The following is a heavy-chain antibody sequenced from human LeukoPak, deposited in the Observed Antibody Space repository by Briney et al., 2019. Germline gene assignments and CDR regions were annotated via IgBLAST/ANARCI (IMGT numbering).Heavy chain of an antibody. CDR2: ISYSGRT. CDR3: ARHVGFITMVRGVINNNWFDP. Sequence: PSETLSLTCTVSGGPISSSSYFWGWIRQPPGKGLEWIGSISYSGRTYYNPSLKSRVTISVDTSKKQFSLKLSSVTAADTAVYYCARHVGFITMVRGVINNNWFDPWGQGTLVTVSS. V-gene: IGHV4-39*01. D-gene: IGHD3-10*01. CDR1: GGPISSSSYF. J-gene: IGHJ5*02.